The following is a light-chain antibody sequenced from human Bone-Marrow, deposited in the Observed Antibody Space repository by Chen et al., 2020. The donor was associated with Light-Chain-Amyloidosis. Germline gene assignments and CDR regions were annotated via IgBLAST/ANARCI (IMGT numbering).Light chain of an antibody. J-gene: IGLJ3*02. V-gene: IGLV6-57*01. CDR3: QSYQGSSQGV. Sequence: NFMLPQPHSVSESPGKTVIISCTRSSGSISTNYVQWYQQRTASSPTTGIYEDDQRPSGVPDRFSGSIDRSSNSASLTLSGLKTEDEADYYCQSYQGSSQGVFGGGTKLTVL. CDR2: EDD. CDR1: SGSISTNY.